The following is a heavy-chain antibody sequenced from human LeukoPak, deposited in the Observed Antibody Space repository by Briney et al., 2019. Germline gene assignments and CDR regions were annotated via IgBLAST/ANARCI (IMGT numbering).Heavy chain of an antibody. CDR3: ARPTDSSDYYPGY. CDR1: GYSFTSYW. D-gene: IGHD3-22*01. J-gene: IGHJ4*02. V-gene: IGHV5-51*07. Sequence: GESLKISCKGSGYSFTSYWIGWVHQMPGKGLEWMGIIYPDDSDTRYSPSFQGQVTISADKSISTAYLQWRSLKASDTAMYYCARPTDSSDYYPGYWGQGTLVTVSS. CDR2: IYPDDSDT.